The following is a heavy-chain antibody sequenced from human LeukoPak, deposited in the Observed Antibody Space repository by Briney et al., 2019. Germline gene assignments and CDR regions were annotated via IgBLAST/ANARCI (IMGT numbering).Heavy chain of an antibody. Sequence: QPGGSLRLSCAASGFTFSTYSMNWVRQAPGKGLEWVSYISSSSTIYYADSVKGRFTISRDNAKNSLYLQMNSLRAEDTAVYYCARDRLRYFEWLIDYWGQGTLVTVSS. D-gene: IGHD3-9*01. CDR2: ISSSSTI. CDR3: ARDRLRYFEWLIDY. CDR1: GFTFSTYS. J-gene: IGHJ4*02. V-gene: IGHV3-48*01.